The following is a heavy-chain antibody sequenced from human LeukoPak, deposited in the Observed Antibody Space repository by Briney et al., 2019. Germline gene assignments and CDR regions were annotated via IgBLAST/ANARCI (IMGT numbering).Heavy chain of an antibody. CDR3: ARDPSTTSKFFDP. CDR1: GFTFSSYT. V-gene: IGHV3-30*04. J-gene: IGHJ5*02. D-gene: IGHD1-1*01. Sequence: GGSLRLSCAASGFTFSSYTMHWVRQAPGQGLEWVAFISFNGNEKKYGGSVKGRFTISRDNSNNMLYLQMIGLRFDDTAVYYCARDPSTTSKFFDPWGQGTLVTVSS. CDR2: ISFNGNEK.